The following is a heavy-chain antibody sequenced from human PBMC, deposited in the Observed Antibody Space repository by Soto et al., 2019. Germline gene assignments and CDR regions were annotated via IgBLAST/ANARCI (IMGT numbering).Heavy chain of an antibody. CDR1: GYNFASYW. CDR2: IYPGDSDT. CDR3: ARHTTLGTFDY. J-gene: IGHJ4*02. V-gene: IGHV5-51*01. Sequence: GESLKISCKASGYNFASYWIAWVRQMPGKGLEWMGIIYPGDSDTTYSPSFQGQVIISTDKSISTAYLQWSSLKASDTAMYYCARHTTLGTFDYWGQGTLVTVS. D-gene: IGHD1-26*01.